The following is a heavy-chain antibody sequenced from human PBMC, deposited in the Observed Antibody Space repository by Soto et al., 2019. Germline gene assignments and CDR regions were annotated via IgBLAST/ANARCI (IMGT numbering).Heavy chain of an antibody. CDR3: AREGEGGYSFDY. CDR1: GFTFSSYS. V-gene: IGHV3-21*01. D-gene: IGHD5-18*01. J-gene: IGHJ4*02. CDR2: ISSSSSYI. Sequence: EVQLVESGGGLVKPGGSLRLSCAASGFTFSSYSMNWVRQAPGKGLEWVSSISSSSSYIYYADSVKGRFTISRDNAKNSLYLQMNSLRAEDTAVYYCAREGEGGYSFDYWGQGTLVTVSS.